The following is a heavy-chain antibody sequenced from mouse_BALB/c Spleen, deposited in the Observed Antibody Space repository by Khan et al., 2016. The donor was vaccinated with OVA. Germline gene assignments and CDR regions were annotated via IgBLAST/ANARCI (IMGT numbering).Heavy chain of an antibody. CDR1: GYTFINYW. V-gene: IGHV1-7*01. J-gene: IGHJ2*01. Sequence: QMQLEESGAELAKPGASVKMSCTASGYTFINYWILWVKQRPGQGLEWIGSINPSIGYTEYTQNFKDQATLTADNSSKTSYLQLSSLTSEDSAVYYCARRGLRGDFDYWGQGTIVTVSA. CDR3: ARRGLRGDFDY. CDR2: INPSIGYT. D-gene: IGHD3-1*01.